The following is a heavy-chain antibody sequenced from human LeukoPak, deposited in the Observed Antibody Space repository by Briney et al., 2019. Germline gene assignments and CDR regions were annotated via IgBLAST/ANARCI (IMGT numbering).Heavy chain of an antibody. J-gene: IGHJ4*02. Sequence: TSETLSLTCAVYGGSFSGYYWSWIRQPPGKGLEWIGKTNHRGSTNYNPSLKCRVTISVDTSENQFSLNVSSVTAADTAVYYCARTIAAAGTYFDYWGQGTLITVSS. CDR3: ARTIAAAGTYFDY. V-gene: IGHV4-34*01. CDR2: TNHRGST. CDR1: GGSFSGYY. D-gene: IGHD6-13*01.